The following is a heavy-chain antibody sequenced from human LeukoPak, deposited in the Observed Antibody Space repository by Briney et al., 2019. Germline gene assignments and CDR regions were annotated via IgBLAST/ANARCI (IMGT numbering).Heavy chain of an antibody. Sequence: PESLSLTCPVSGGSISSYCRSWVRQPAGKGLEWIGRIYTSSSTNYNHTIMSRVTMAVVTSKKQSSLNLSSVTAAGTAVYYSAIEYNWNERGETFDYWGQGTLVTVSS. CDR1: GGSISSYC. J-gene: IGHJ4*02. CDR3: AIEYNWNERGETFDY. V-gene: IGHV4-4*07. D-gene: IGHD1-1*01. CDR2: IYTSSST.